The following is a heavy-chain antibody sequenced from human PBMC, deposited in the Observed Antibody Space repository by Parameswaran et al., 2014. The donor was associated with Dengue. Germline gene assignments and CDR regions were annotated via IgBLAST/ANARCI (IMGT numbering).Heavy chain of an antibody. CDR3: ARDQGVVVTNAFDI. Sequence: WIRQPQGRGWSGFSYISSSGSTIYYADSVKGRFTISRDNAKNSLYLQMNSLRAEDTAVYYCARDQGVVVTNAFDIWAKGQWSPSPQ. V-gene: IGHV3-48*03. D-gene: IGHD2-21*02. CDR2: ISSSGSTI. J-gene: IGHJ3*02.